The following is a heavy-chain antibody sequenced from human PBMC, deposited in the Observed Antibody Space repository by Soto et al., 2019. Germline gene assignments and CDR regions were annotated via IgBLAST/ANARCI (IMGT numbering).Heavy chain of an antibody. CDR1: GGTFSSYA. Sequence: QVQLVQSGAEVKKPGSSVKVSCKASGGTFSSYAISWVRQAPVQGPEWRGGIIPIFGTANYAQKFQGRVKSTVDDFTSTAYMEMSSLSSEDTAVDYCARVGEGSWFDPWGQGTLVTVSS. V-gene: IGHV1-69*01. J-gene: IGHJ5*02. CDR3: ARVGEGSWFDP. CDR2: IIPIFGTA. D-gene: IGHD2-21*01.